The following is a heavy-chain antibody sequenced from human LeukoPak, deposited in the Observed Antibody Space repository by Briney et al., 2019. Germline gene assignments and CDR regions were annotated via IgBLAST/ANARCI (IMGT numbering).Heavy chain of an antibody. CDR2: ISGTGSST. CDR1: GFTFSSYA. CDR3: ARGEGLFDY. J-gene: IGHJ4*02. Sequence: GGSLRLSCAASGFTFSSYAVSWVRQAPGKGLEWVSAISGTGSSTYSADSVKGRFTISRDNSKNTLYLQMNTLRAEDTAVYYCARGEGLFDYWGQGTLVTVSS. V-gene: IGHV3-23*01.